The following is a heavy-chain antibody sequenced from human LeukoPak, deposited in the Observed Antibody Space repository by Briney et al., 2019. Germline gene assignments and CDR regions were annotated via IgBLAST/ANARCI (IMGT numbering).Heavy chain of an antibody. CDR1: GYSFTVYY. Sequence: ASVKVSCKASGYSFTVYYLHWVRQAPGKGLEWMGWINPNSGGTNYAQKFLGRATMTRDTSISTAYMELSRLRSDDTALYYCATLYGDYVTSDYWGQGTLVTVSS. CDR3: ATLYGDYVTSDY. J-gene: IGHJ4*02. V-gene: IGHV1-2*02. D-gene: IGHD4-17*01. CDR2: INPNSGGT.